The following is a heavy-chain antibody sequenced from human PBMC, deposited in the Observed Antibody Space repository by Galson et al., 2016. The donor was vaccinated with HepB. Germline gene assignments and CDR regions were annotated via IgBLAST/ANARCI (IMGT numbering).Heavy chain of an antibody. CDR1: GFAFSSYA. CDR3: ARDGATTYFDY. Sequence: SLRLSCAASGFAFSSYAMHWVRQAPGKGLEWVAVVPSDGSNKYYADSVKGRFTISRDNSKNTLYLEMSSLRAEDTAVYYCARDGATTYFDYWGQGTLVTVSS. CDR2: VPSDGSNK. D-gene: IGHD1-1*01. J-gene: IGHJ4*02. V-gene: IGHV3-30*04.